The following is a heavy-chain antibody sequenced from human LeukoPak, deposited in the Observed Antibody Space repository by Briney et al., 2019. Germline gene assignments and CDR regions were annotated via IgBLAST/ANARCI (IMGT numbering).Heavy chain of an antibody. J-gene: IGHJ4*02. CDR3: AKLAGDYYDNGY. V-gene: IGHV1-2*02. Sequence: ASVKVSCKASGYTFTGYYMHWVRQAPGQGLEWMGWTNPNSGGTNYAQKFQGRVTMTRDTSISTAYMELSRLRSDDTAVYYCAKLAGDYYDNGYWGQGTLVTVSS. CDR2: TNPNSGGT. D-gene: IGHD3-22*01. CDR1: GYTFTGYY.